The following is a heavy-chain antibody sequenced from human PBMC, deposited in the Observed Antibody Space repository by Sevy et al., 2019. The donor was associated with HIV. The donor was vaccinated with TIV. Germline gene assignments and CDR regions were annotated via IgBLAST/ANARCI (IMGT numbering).Heavy chain of an antibody. CDR1: GFRFDYYA. CDR2: ISSNGLST. J-gene: IGHJ4*02. V-gene: IGHV3-23*01. Sequence: GGSLRLSCAVSGFRFDYYAMTWVRQAPGKGLEWVSTISSNGLSTYYTDSVKGPFTIFRDNFKNILYLQMNSLRVEDTAVYFCAKDVPRDFWSAYSPGYFDYWGQGSLVTVSS. CDR3: AKDVPRDFWSAYSPGYFDY. D-gene: IGHD3-3*01.